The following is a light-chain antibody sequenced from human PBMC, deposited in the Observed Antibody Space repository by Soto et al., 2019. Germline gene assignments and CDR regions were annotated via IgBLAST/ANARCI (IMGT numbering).Light chain of an antibody. Sequence: DIQMTQSPSTLSGTVGHRVTITCQASQDISNYLNWYQQKLGKAPKLLIYDASNLETGVPSRFSGSGSGTDFTFTISSLQPEDIATYYCQQYSHLITFGQGTRLEIK. CDR1: QDISNY. V-gene: IGKV1-33*01. CDR3: QQYSHLIT. J-gene: IGKJ5*01. CDR2: DAS.